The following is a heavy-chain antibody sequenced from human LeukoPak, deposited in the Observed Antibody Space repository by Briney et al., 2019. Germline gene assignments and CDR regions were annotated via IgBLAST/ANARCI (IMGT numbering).Heavy chain of an antibody. CDR3: AREGRWVQLALGY. J-gene: IGHJ4*02. CDR2: IIPIFGTA. Sequence: GASVKVSCKASGGTFSSYAISWVRQAPGQGLEWMGGIIPIFGTANYAQKFQGRVTITADESTSTAYMELSSLRSEDTAVYYCAREGRWVQLALGYWGQGTLVTV. V-gene: IGHV1-69*13. CDR1: GGTFSSYA. D-gene: IGHD5-24*01.